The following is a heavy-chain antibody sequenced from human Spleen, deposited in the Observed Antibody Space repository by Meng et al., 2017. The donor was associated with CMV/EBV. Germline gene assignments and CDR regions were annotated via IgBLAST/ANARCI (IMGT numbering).Heavy chain of an antibody. Sequence: LSLTCAASGFTFSDFAMNWVRQAPGRGLEWVSIIYSGGDSAYYADSVKGRFTMSRDNSKNTVYLQMNSLRAEDTAVYYCAKCVTVRWYFDYWGQGTLVTVSS. CDR3: AKCVTVRWYFDY. D-gene: IGHD2/OR15-2a*01. CDR2: IYSGGDSA. V-gene: IGHV3-23*03. J-gene: IGHJ4*02. CDR1: GFTFSDFA.